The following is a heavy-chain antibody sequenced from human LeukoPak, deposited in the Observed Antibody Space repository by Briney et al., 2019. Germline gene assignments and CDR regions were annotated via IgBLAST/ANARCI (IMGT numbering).Heavy chain of an antibody. J-gene: IGHJ4*02. V-gene: IGHV1-46*01. Sequence: ASVKVSCKASGYTFTSYYMHWVRQAPGQGLEWMGIINPSGGSTSYTQKFQGRVTTTRDTPTTTVYMELSSLRSQDTAVYYCARHKEVGDYYYFDYWGQGTLVTVSS. CDR1: GYTFTSYY. D-gene: IGHD2/OR15-2a*01. CDR2: INPSGGST. CDR3: ARHKEVGDYYYFDY.